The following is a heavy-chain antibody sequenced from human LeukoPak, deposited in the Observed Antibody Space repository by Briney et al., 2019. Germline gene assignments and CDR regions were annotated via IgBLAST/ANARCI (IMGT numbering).Heavy chain of an antibody. Sequence: PGGSLRLSCAASGFTSSAYFMDWVRQAPGKGLEWVGRIKSKTDGGTTDYAAPVKGRFTISRGDSKNTLYLQMNSLKTEDTAVYYCTTELWFGELLPGGFDPWGQGTLVTVSS. J-gene: IGHJ5*02. CDR1: GFTSSAYF. CDR2: IKSKTDGGTT. V-gene: IGHV3-15*01. CDR3: TTELWFGELLPGGFDP. D-gene: IGHD3-10*01.